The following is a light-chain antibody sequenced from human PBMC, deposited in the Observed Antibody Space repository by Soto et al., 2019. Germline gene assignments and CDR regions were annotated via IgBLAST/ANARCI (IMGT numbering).Light chain of an antibody. Sequence: DIQLAQSPSLLSASVGDRVTITCRASQGISSYLAWYQQKPGNAPKLLIYGASTLQSGVPSRFSGSGSGTEFTLTISSLQPEDFATYYCQQINSYPRTFGQGTRLEIK. V-gene: IGKV1-9*01. CDR3: QQINSYPRT. CDR2: GAS. CDR1: QGISSY. J-gene: IGKJ5*01.